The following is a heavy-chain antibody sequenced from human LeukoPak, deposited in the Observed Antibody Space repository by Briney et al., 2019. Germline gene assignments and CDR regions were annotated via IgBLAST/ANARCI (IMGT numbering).Heavy chain of an antibody. CDR1: GGSFTGYY. CDR3: ARGGYSYGSLYYYYYYMDV. V-gene: IGHV4-34*01. J-gene: IGHJ6*03. CDR2: ISHRGST. Sequence: KASETLSLTCAVYGGSFTGYYWSWIRQPPGKGPEWIGEISHRGSTNYNPSLKSRVTISVYTSKNQFSLKLSSVTAADTAVYYCARGGYSYGSLYYYYYYMDVWGKGTTVTISS. D-gene: IGHD5-18*01.